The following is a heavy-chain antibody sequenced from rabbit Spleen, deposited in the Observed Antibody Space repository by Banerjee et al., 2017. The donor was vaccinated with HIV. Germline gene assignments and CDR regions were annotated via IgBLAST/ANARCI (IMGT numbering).Heavy chain of an antibody. CDR1: GFDFNNYG. Sequence: QEQLVESGGGLIQPGGSLKLSCKASGFDFNNYGVSWVRQAPGKGLEWIACINAVTGKAVYASWAKGRFTISKTSSTTVTLQMTSLTAADTATYFCARDTGSSFSSYGMDLWGPGTLVTVS. V-gene: IGHV1S45*01. CDR2: INAVTGKA. J-gene: IGHJ6*01. CDR3: ARDTGSSFSSYGMDL. D-gene: IGHD8-1*01.